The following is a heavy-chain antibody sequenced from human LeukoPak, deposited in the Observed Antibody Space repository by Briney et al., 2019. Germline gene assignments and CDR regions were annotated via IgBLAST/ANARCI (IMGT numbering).Heavy chain of an antibody. Sequence: SGPTLFNPPPTLTLTGTFAGFSLGTRGMWVSWIRHPPGEALEWLARIDWDDDKYYSTSLKTRLTISKDTSKNQVVLTMTNMDPVDTATYYCARTYDDDAFDIWGQGTIVTVSS. D-gene: IGHD3-22*01. CDR3: ARTYDDDAFDI. J-gene: IGHJ3*02. CDR1: GFSLGTRGMW. CDR2: IDWDDDK. V-gene: IGHV2-70*11.